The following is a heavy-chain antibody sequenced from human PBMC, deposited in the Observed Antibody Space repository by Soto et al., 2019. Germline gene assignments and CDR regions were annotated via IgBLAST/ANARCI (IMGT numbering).Heavy chain of an antibody. J-gene: IGHJ4*02. Sequence: QVQLQESGPGLVKPSQTLSLTCTVSGGSISSGGYYWSWIRQRPGKGLEWIGYIYYTGSTYYNPSLQSRVTISVDTYKNQFSLKLSSLTAADTAVYYCARGLYSSSPPFDYWGQGTLVTVSS. CDR3: ARGLYSSSPPFDY. CDR2: IYYTGST. CDR1: GGSISSGGYY. D-gene: IGHD6-13*01. V-gene: IGHV4-31*03.